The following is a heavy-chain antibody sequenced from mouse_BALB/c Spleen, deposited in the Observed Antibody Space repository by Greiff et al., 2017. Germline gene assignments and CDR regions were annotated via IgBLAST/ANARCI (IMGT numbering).Heavy chain of an antibody. CDR1: GFTFSSYT. Sequence: EVQGVESGGGLVQPGGSLKLSCAASGFTFSSYTMSWVRQTPEKRLEWVAYISNGGGSTYYPDTVKGRFTISRDNAKNTLYLQMSSLKSEDTAMYYCARLGLRRRDYFDYWGQGTTLTVSS. CDR2: ISNGGGST. V-gene: IGHV5-12-2*01. J-gene: IGHJ2*01. CDR3: ARLGLRRRDYFDY. D-gene: IGHD2-4*01.